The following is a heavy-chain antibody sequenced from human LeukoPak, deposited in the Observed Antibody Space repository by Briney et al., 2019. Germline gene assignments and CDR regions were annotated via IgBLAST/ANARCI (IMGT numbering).Heavy chain of an antibody. CDR2: IYYSGST. CDR1: GGSISSGDYY. D-gene: IGHD3-10*01. CDR3: ARDSDYYYYGMDV. V-gene: IGHV4-30-4*01. Sequence: SQTLSLTCTVSGGSISSGDYYWSWIRQPPGKGLEWIGYIYYSGSTYYNPSLKSRVTISVDTSKNQFSLKLSSVTAADTAVYYCARDSDYYYYGMDVWGQGTTVTVFS. J-gene: IGHJ6*02.